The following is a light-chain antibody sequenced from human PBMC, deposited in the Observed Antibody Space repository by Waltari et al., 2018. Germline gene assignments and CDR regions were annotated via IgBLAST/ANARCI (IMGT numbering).Light chain of an antibody. CDR2: AAS. CDR1: QSISSY. J-gene: IGKJ5*01. CDR3: QQSYSTPSIT. V-gene: IGKV1-39*01. Sequence: CRASQSISSYLNWYQQKPGKAPKLLIYAASSLQSGVPSRFSDSGSGTDFTLTISSLQPEDFATYYCQQSYSTPSITFGQGTRLEIK.